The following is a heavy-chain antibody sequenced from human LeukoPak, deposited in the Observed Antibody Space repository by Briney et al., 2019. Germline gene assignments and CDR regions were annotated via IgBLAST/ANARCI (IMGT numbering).Heavy chain of an antibody. Sequence: SQTLSLTCTVSSGSISSGDYYWSWIRQPPGKGLEWIGDIYYSGSTYYNPSLKSRVNISIDTSKNQFSLKLTSVTAADTAVYYCARRIKIFGSWFDPWGQGTPVTVSS. CDR1: SGSISSGDYY. J-gene: IGHJ5*02. CDR2: IYYSGST. CDR3: ARRIKIFGSWFDP. D-gene: IGHD3-3*01. V-gene: IGHV4-30-4*01.